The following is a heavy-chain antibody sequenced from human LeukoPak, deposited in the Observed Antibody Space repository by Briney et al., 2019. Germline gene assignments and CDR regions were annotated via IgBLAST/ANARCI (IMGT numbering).Heavy chain of an antibody. CDR1: GFTFSSFA. D-gene: IGHD5-18*01. Sequence: GGSLRLSCAASGFTFSSFAMSWVRQAPGKGLEWVSSISGSGGRTYHADSVKGRFTISRDNSKNTLYLQMNSLRAEDTAVYYCAKDTASSWWYFDLWGRGTLVTVSS. CDR2: ISGSGGRT. J-gene: IGHJ2*01. V-gene: IGHV3-23*01. CDR3: AKDTASSWWYFDL.